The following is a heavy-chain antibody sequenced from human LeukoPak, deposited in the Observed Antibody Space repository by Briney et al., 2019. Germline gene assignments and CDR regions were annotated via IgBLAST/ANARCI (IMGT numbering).Heavy chain of an antibody. CDR1: GYTFTSYG. V-gene: IGHV1-18*01. CDR3: ATNAYMIFGVASLYNWFDP. CDR2: ISAYNGNT. J-gene: IGHJ5*02. D-gene: IGHD3/OR15-3a*01. Sequence: GASVKVSCKASGYTFTSYGINWVRQAPGQGLEWMGWISAYNGNTNYAQKLQGRVATTTDTSTSTAYMELRSLRSDDTAVYYCATNAYMIFGVASLYNWFDPWGQGTLVTVSS.